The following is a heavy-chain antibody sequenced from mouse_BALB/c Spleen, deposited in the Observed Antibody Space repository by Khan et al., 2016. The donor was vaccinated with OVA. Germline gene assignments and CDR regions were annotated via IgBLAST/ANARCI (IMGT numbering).Heavy chain of an antibody. J-gene: IGHJ3*01. D-gene: IGHD1-2*01. Sequence: QVQLQQSGAELARPGASVKLSCKASGYSFTDYYINWVKQRTGQGLEWIGEISPGSGDTYYNEKFKGKATLTADKSSSTAYMKLSSLTSKASAVYFCARSNYFGYTFAYWGQGTLVTVSA. V-gene: IGHV1-77*01. CDR2: ISPGSGDT. CDR1: GYSFTDYY. CDR3: ARSNYFGYTFAY.